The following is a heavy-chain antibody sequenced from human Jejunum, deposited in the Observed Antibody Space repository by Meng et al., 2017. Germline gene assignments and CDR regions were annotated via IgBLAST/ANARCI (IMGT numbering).Heavy chain of an antibody. CDR3: ARPSNDGFADFTF. CDR2: ISSLRNSFS. CDR1: GFTYRNYS. Sequence: SLIISCVSSGFTYRNYSIQWVRLPPGKGLEWVASISSLRNSFSYYADSVKGRFTISRDDAKNSLFLQMDSLRVEDTGIYYCARPSNDGFADFTFWGQGTMVTVSS. V-gene: IGHV3-21*01. J-gene: IGHJ3*01. D-gene: IGHD3/OR15-3a*01.